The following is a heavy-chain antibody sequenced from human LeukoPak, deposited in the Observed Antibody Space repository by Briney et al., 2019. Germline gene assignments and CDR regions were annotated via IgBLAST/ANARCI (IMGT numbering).Heavy chain of an antibody. J-gene: IGHJ4*02. CDR2: IYTSGST. V-gene: IGHV4-4*07. CDR1: GXSISSYY. CDR3: AREVYCSGGSCYSFDY. Sequence: SETLSLTCTVSGXSISSYYWSWIRQPAGKGQEWIGRIYTSGSTNYNPSLKSRVTMSVDTSKNQFSLKLSSVTAADTAVYYCAREVYCSGGSCYSFDYWGQGTLVTVSS. D-gene: IGHD2-15*01.